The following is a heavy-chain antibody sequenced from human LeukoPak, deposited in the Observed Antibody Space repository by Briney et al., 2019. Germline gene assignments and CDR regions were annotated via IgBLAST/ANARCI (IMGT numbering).Heavy chain of an antibody. CDR1: AFWFNDYW. V-gene: IGHV3-7*01. J-gene: IGHJ4*02. CDR3: ASLHDPSLSFDF. Sequence: PGRSLRLSCAASAFWFNDYWMAWVRHGPGKGLEWVANTNQDGSDTYYVDSVRGRFTVSRVNAKISLYLQMRSLRAEAAAVYYCASLHDPSLSFDFWGQGTLVTVSS. CDR2: TNQDGSDT.